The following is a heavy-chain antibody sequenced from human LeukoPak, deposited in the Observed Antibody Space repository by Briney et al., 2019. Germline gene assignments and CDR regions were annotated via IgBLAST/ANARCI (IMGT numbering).Heavy chain of an antibody. V-gene: IGHV4-34*01. D-gene: IGHD2-2*01. Sequence: SETLSLTCAVYGGSFSGYYWSWIRQPPGKGLEWIGEINHSGSTNYNPSLKSRVTISVDTSKNQFSLKLSSVTAADTAVYYCARERKKSRYCSSTSCRGNFDYWGQGTLVTVSS. CDR2: INHSGST. CDR3: ARERKKSRYCSSTSCRGNFDY. J-gene: IGHJ4*02. CDR1: GGSFSGYY.